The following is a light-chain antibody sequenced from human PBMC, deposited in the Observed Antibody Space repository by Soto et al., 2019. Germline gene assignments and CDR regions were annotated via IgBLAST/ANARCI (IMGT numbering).Light chain of an antibody. CDR1: SSDVGGYNY. Sequence: QSALTPPASVSGSPGQSITISCTGTSSDVGGYNYVSWYQQHPGIAPKLLIYGVTNRPSGVSTRFSGSESGNTASLTISGLQAEDEADYHCSSYTSASTLLYLFGTGTKFTVL. CDR3: SSYTSASTLLYL. V-gene: IGLV2-14*01. CDR2: GVT. J-gene: IGLJ1*01.